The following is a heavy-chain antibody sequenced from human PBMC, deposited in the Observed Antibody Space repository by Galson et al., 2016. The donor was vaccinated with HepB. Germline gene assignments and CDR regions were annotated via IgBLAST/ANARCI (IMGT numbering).Heavy chain of an antibody. Sequence: SLRLSCAASGFTFSTYGMHWVRQAPGKGLEWVAVIWYDGSNKYYADSVRGRFTISRDNSKNTLYLQMNSLRAEDTAVYYCASEATILAPTLDYWGQGTLVIVSS. J-gene: IGHJ4*02. CDR2: IWYDGSNK. V-gene: IGHV3-33*01. CDR3: ASEATILAPTLDY. CDR1: GFTFSTYG. D-gene: IGHD5-12*01.